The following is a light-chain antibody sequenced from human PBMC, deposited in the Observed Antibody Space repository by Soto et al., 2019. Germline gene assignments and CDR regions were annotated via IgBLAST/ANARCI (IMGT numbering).Light chain of an antibody. Sequence: EIVLTQSPGTLSLSPGERATLFCRASQSVSSSYLAWYQQKPGQAPRLLIYGASSRATGIPDTFSGSGSGTDFTLTISRLEPEDFAVYYCQQYGSSPRTF. V-gene: IGKV3-20*01. CDR3: QQYGSSPRT. CDR2: GAS. J-gene: IGKJ1*01. CDR1: QSVSSSY.